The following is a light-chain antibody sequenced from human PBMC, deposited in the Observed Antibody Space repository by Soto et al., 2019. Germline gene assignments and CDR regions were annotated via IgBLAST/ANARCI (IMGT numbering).Light chain of an antibody. CDR3: QQYHIYPLT. Sequence: DIQMTQSPSTLPASVGDRVTITCRASQSIITWLAWFQQAPGKAPKILISGASSLKSGVPSRFSGSGSGTEFTLTISSLQPDDFATYYCQQYHIYPLTFGGGTKVEI. J-gene: IGKJ4*01. CDR2: GAS. CDR1: QSIITW. V-gene: IGKV1-5*01.